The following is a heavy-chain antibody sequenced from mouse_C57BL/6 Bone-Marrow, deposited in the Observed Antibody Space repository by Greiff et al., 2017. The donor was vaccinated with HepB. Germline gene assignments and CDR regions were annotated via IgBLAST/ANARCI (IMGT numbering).Heavy chain of an antibody. CDR1: GFNIKDDY. Sequence: VQLQQSGAELVRPGASVKFSCTASGFNIKDDYMHWVKQRPEQGLEWIGWIYPEDGDTEYASKFQGKATITADTSSNTAYLQLSSLTSEDTAVYYCTKEGGYFYAYWGQGTTPTVSA. CDR3: TKEGGYFYAY. CDR2: IYPEDGDT. J-gene: IGHJ2*01. D-gene: IGHD1-1*01. V-gene: IGHV14-4*01.